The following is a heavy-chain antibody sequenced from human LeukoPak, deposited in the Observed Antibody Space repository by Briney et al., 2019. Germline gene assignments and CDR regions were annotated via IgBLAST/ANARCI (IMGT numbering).Heavy chain of an antibody. CDR3: ARPSKGRYFDYIFDN. CDR2: IYYTGST. D-gene: IGHD3-9*01. J-gene: IGHJ4*02. V-gene: IGHV4-39*01. Sequence: SETLSLTCTVSGGSVSSTEFYWGWIRQPPGKGLQWIGNIYYTGSTYYNPSLNSRVAMSVDTSQNQFSLKMASVTAADTAVYYCARPSKGRYFDYIFDNWGQGTLVTVSS. CDR1: GGSVSSTEFY.